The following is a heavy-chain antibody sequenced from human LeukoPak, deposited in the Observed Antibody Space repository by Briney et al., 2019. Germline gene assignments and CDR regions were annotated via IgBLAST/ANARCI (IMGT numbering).Heavy chain of an antibody. CDR2: ITSGGVNT. J-gene: IGHJ4*02. Sequence: GGSLRLSCAASGFTFSSYTMNWVRQAPGKGLEWVSSITSGGVNTYYATSVKGRFTISRDNPKNSLYLQMNTLRAEDTAVYYCARDVSLDFWGQGTLVTVSS. CDR3: ARDVSLDF. V-gene: IGHV3-21*06. CDR1: GFTFSSYT.